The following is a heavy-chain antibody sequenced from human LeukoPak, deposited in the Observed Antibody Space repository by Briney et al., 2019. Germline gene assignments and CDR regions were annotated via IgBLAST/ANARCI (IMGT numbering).Heavy chain of an antibody. D-gene: IGHD5-24*01. CDR3: ARDRDGYNGGDY. CDR1: GGTFSSYA. CDR2: IIPIFGTA. J-gene: IGHJ4*02. V-gene: IGHV1-69*05. Sequence: SVKVSCKASGGTFSSYAISWVRQAPGQGLEWMGGIIPIFGTANYAQKFQGRVTMTTDTSTSTAYMELRSLRSDDTAVYYCARDRDGYNGGDYWGQGTLVTVSS.